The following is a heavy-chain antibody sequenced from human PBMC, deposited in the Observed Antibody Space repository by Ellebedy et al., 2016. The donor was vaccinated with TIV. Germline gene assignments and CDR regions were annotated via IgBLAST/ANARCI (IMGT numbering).Heavy chain of an antibody. D-gene: IGHD2-15*01. Sequence: ASVKVSXKTSGYTLSNYGISWVRQAPGRGPEWMGSISLHNANTKYAQKFEGRVTMTTDTSTDTAFMELRSLRSDDTAIYYCARGPICSAGSCYSGGWFDPWGQGTLVTVSS. CDR3: ARGPICSAGSCYSGGWFDP. CDR2: ISLHNANT. CDR1: GYTLSNYG. V-gene: IGHV1-18*04. J-gene: IGHJ5*02.